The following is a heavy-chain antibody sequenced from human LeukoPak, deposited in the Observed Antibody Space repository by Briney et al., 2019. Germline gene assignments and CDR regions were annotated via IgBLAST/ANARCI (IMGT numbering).Heavy chain of an antibody. D-gene: IGHD1-1*01. V-gene: IGHV1-8*01. Sequence: ASVRVSCKTSGYTFTNLDINWLRQAPGQGLEWMGWMSPNSGDTGYAQKFQGRVSMTRDIFKSTAYMELSSLRSEDTAIYYCASNPPNTGDFYYWGLGTLVTVSS. J-gene: IGHJ4*02. CDR2: MSPNSGDT. CDR1: GYTFTNLD. CDR3: ASNPPNTGDFYY.